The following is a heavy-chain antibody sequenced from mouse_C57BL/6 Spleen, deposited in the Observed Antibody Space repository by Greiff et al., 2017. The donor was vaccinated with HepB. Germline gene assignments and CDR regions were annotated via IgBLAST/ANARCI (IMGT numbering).Heavy chain of an antibody. Sequence: EVQLVESGGDLVKPGGSLTLSCAASGFTFSSYGMSWVRQTPDQRLEWVATISSGGSYTYYPDRVKGRFTLSRDNTKNTLYLTMSMLKSEDTSMYYCARHGGITTVEREYSIDDWGQGTPLTVSS. J-gene: IGHJ2*01. CDR3: ARHGGITTVEREYSIDD. D-gene: IGHD1-1*01. CDR1: GFTFSSYG. V-gene: IGHV5-6*01. CDR2: ISSGGSYT.